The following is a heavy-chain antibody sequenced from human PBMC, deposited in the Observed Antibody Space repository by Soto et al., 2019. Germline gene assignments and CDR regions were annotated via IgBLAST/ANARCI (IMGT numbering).Heavy chain of an antibody. V-gene: IGHV4-59*08. CDR3: ARHQGGEFLKAAGMDV. CDR1: GDSISRYY. D-gene: IGHD3-10*01. CDR2: IYYSGES. J-gene: IGHJ6*02. Sequence: QVQLQESGPGLVKPSETLSLTCTVSGDSISRYYWRWIRLSRGKGLEWIGYIYYSGESNYNPSVKSPVTISVDLTKNQSSMQLSSVPPADTALYYCARHQGGEFLKAAGMDVWGPGTTVSVSS.